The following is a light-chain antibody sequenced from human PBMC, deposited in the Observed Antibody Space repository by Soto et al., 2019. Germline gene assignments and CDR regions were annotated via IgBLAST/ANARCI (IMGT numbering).Light chain of an antibody. CDR2: EVS. J-gene: IGLJ1*01. CDR3: CSYAGSSTFYV. Sequence: QAALTQPASLSGPPGQSITISCTGTSSDVGSYNLVSWYQQHPGKAPKLMIYEVSKRPSGVSNRFSGSKSGNTASLTISGLQAEDEADYYCCSYAGSSTFYVFGTGTKVTVL. V-gene: IGLV2-23*02. CDR1: SSDVGSYNL.